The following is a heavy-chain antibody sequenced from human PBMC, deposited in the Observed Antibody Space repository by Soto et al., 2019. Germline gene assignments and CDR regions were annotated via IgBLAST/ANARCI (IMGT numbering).Heavy chain of an antibody. D-gene: IGHD3-22*01. CDR1: GFIFSNSW. CDR2: IKSKNDGGTT. J-gene: IGHJ4*01. CDR3: ATDPTITLVVVVAY. Sequence: AGGSLRLSCVGSGFIFSNSWINWVRQAPGRGPERVGRIKSKNDGGTTDYAAPVEGRFTISRDDSRNTLYLQMNSLKTEDTAVYYCATDPTITLVVVVAYWGRGTLVTVSS. V-gene: IGHV3-15*07.